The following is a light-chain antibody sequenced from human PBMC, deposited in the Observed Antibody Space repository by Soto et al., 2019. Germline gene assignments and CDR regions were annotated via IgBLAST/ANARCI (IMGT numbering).Light chain of an antibody. J-gene: IGKJ1*01. CDR3: QQSYTTPRT. CDR1: QNIRTS. Sequence: QMTQSPSSLSASVGARVTITCRASQNIRTSLNWYQQKPGKAPSLLIYGASTLQSGVPSRFSGSASATDFTLTISSLQPEDFETYYCQQSYTTPRTFGQGTKVEIK. V-gene: IGKV1-39*01. CDR2: GAS.